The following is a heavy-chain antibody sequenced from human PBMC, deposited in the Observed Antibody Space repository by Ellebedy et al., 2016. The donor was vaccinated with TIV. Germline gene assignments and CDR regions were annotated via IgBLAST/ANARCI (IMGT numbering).Heavy chain of an antibody. V-gene: IGHV3-7*03. CDR1: GFTFSGYW. Sequence: GESLKISCAASGFTFSGYWMSWVRQAPGKGLEWVANIKEDGSEAYYVASVKGRFTISTDNAKNSLYLQMSNLRAEDTAVFYCARAGGRHSTGSGFYWGQGTRVTVST. CDR3: ARAGGRHSTGSGFY. J-gene: IGHJ4*02. D-gene: IGHD2-2*01. CDR2: IKEDGSEA.